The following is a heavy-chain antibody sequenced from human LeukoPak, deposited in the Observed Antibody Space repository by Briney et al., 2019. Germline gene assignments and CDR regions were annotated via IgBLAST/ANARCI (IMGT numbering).Heavy chain of an antibody. D-gene: IGHD6-6*01. CDR3: ARDFAGSFWFDP. CDR2: INPSGGST. Sequence: ASVKVSCKASGYTFTSYDINWVRQAPGQGLEWMGIINPSGGSTSYAQKFQGRVTMTRDTSTSTVYMELSSLRSEDTAVYYCARDFAGSFWFDPWGQGTLVTVSS. V-gene: IGHV1-46*01. J-gene: IGHJ5*02. CDR1: GYTFTSYD.